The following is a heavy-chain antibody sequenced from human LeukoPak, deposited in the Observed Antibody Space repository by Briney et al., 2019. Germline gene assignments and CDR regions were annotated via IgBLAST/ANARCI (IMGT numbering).Heavy chain of an antibody. Sequence: SETLSLTCTVSGGSISYYYWSWIRQPPGKGLEWIGYIYCSGSTNYSPSLESRVTISVDTSKNQFSLELSSVTAADTAVYYCARRTVADAFDIWGQGTMVTVSS. V-gene: IGHV4-59*01. D-gene: IGHD4-23*01. CDR3: ARRTVADAFDI. J-gene: IGHJ3*02. CDR2: IYCSGST. CDR1: GGSISYYY.